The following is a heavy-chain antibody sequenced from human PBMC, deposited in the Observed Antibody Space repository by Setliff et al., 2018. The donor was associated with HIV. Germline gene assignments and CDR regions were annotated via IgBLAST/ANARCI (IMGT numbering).Heavy chain of an antibody. J-gene: IGHJ4*02. D-gene: IGHD1-1*01. Sequence: ASVKVSCKASGYTFTSYGISWVRQAPGQGLEWMGWTSAYNGNTNYAQKLQGRVTMTTDTSTSTAYMELRSLRSDDTAVYYCARRARESTALHSDWNDVLFFDYWGQGTLVTVSS. CDR2: TSAYNGNT. CDR3: ARRARESTALHSDWNDVLFFDY. CDR1: GYTFTSYG. V-gene: IGHV1-18*01.